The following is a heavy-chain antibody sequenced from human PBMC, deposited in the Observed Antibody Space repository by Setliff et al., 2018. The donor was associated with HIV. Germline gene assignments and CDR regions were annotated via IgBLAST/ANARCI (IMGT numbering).Heavy chain of an antibody. V-gene: IGHV4-4*09. CDR2: IYTSRGT. CDR1: GGSISGYH. J-gene: IGHJ4*02. Sequence: SETLSLTCTVSGGSISGYHWNWLRQTPGKGLEWIGYIYTSRGTNYNHSLRTRVIISVDTSKNQFSLNLNSVTATDTAIYYCATERWLYQNFDSWGQGTQVTVSS. CDR3: ATERWLYQNFDS. D-gene: IGHD3-16*01.